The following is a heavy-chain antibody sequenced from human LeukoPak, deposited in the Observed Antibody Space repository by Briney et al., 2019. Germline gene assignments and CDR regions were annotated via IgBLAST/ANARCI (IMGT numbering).Heavy chain of an antibody. CDR1: GFTFSSYG. J-gene: IGHJ4*02. CDR2: ISYDGSNK. D-gene: IGHD6-13*01. Sequence: GGSLRLSCAASGFTFSSYGMHWVRQAPGKGLEWVAVISYDGSNKYYADSVKGRFTISRDNSKNTLYLQMNSLRAEDTAVYYCSKIQYSSSWYSDYWGQGTLVTVSS. V-gene: IGHV3-30*18. CDR3: SKIQYSSSWYSDY.